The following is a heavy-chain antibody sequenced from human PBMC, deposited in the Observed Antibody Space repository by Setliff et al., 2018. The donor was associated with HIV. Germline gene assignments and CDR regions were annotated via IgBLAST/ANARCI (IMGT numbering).Heavy chain of an antibody. CDR3: ARGGPGSSFGYDWFDP. CDR1: GYTFTSYY. J-gene: IGHJ5*02. Sequence: ASVKVSCKASGYTFTSYYIHWVRQAPGQGLEWMGIIDPSGGSTTYAQKFQGRLTMTRDTSTSTVYMELSSLRSEDTAIYYCARGGPGSSFGYDWFDPWGQGTPVTV. V-gene: IGHV1-46*01. D-gene: IGHD5-18*01. CDR2: IDPSGGST.